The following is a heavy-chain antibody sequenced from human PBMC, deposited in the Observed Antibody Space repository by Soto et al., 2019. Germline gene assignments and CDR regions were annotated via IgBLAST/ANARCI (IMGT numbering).Heavy chain of an antibody. CDR3: ARGWNDFPD. CDR1: RGPPSTFA. Sequence: SVKVCSKASRGPPSTFAISLVRQAPGQGLECMGGIIPVFGTANYAQKFQGRVTINADESTSTVYMELSSLRSEDTAVYYCARGWNDFPDWGQGTMFTGSS. CDR2: IIPVFGTA. D-gene: IGHD1-1*01. V-gene: IGHV1-69*13. J-gene: IGHJ4*02.